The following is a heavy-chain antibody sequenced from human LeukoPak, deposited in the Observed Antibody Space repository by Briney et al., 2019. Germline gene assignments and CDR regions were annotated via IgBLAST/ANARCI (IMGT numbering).Heavy chain of an antibody. D-gene: IGHD6-19*01. CDR2: INSDGYSI. Sequence: GGSLRLSCAASGFTFNNYAMTWVRQAPGRGLVWVSRINSDGYSISYADSVKGRFTISRDNAKHTLYLQMNSLRAEDTAVYYCARAIAVAGTDYWGQGTLVTVSS. J-gene: IGHJ4*02. CDR3: ARAIAVAGTDY. V-gene: IGHV3-74*01. CDR1: GFTFNNYA.